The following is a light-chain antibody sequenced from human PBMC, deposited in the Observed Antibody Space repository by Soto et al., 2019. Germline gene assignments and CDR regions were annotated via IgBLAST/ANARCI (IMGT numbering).Light chain of an antibody. CDR1: QSIIRW. CDR2: GAS. Sequence: DIQMTQSPSSLSASIGDRITITCRASQSIIRWLAWYQQKPGKAPKLLIFGASTLYGGVPSRFSGSGSGADFTLTISSLQPEDFATYYCQQYSTYPTTFGGGTKVDIK. J-gene: IGKJ4*01. V-gene: IGKV1-5*01. CDR3: QQYSTYPTT.